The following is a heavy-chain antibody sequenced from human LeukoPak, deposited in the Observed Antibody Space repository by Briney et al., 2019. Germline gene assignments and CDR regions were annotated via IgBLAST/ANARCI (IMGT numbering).Heavy chain of an antibody. CDR1: GYSISSGYY. Sequence: SETLSLTCTVSGYSISSGYYWGWIRQPPGKGLEWIGSIYHSGSTYYNPSLKSRVTISVDTSKNQFSLKLSSVTAADTAVYYCARDRVDPPSSGFRWFDPWGQGTLVTVSS. J-gene: IGHJ5*02. V-gene: IGHV4-38-2*02. D-gene: IGHD6-19*01. CDR3: ARDRVDPPSSGFRWFDP. CDR2: IYHSGST.